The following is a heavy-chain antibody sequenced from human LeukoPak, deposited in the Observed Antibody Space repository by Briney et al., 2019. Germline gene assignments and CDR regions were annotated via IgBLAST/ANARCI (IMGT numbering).Heavy chain of an antibody. CDR2: INPSGGST. D-gene: IGHD1-1*01. V-gene: IGHV1-46*01. CDR3: ARFNGLERRLPFDY. CDR1: GYTFTSYY. J-gene: IGHJ4*02. Sequence: GASVKVSCKASGYTFTSYYMHWVRQAPGQGLEWMARINPSGGSTSYAQKVQGRVTMTRDTSTSTVYMELSSLRSEDTAVYYCARFNGLERRLPFDYWGQGTLVTVST.